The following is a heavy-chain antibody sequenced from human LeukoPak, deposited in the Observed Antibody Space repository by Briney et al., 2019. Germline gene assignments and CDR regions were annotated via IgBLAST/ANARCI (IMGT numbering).Heavy chain of an antibody. V-gene: IGHV4-61*02. Sequence: SETLSLTCTVSGGSISSGSYYWSWIRQPAGKGLEWIGRIYTSGSTNYNPSLKSRVTISVDTSKNQFSLKLSSVTAADTAVYYCARDSSYGYYYMDVWGKGTTVTVSS. CDR2: IYTSGST. CDR3: ARDSSYGYYYMDV. D-gene: IGHD2/OR15-2a*01. CDR1: GGSISSGSYY. J-gene: IGHJ6*03.